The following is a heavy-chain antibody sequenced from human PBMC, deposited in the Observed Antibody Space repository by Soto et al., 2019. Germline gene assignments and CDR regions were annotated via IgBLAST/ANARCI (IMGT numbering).Heavy chain of an antibody. CDR3: ASRAEGEWLRHFDY. CDR1: GFTFNTYG. CDR2: ISSTSAYI. J-gene: IGHJ4*02. V-gene: IGHV3-21*01. Sequence: GSLRLSCAASGFTFNTYGMNWVRQAPGKGLEWVSSISSTSAYIYYADSVKGRFTISGDNAKNSLYLQMNSLRAEDTAIYYCASRAEGEWLRHFDYWGQGTLVTVSS. D-gene: IGHD5-12*01.